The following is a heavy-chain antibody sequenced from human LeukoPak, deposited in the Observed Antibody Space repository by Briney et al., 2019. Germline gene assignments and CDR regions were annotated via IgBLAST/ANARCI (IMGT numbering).Heavy chain of an antibody. V-gene: IGHV1-46*01. CDR1: GYTFTSYY. CDR2: INPSGGST. J-gene: IGHJ4*02. Sequence: GASVKVSCKASGYTFTSYYMHWVRQAPGQGLEWMGIINPSGGSTSYAQKFQGRVTMTTDTSTSTAYMDLRSLKSDDTAVYYCARDLYSRRMHYYGSGSYFAYWGQGTLVTVSS. D-gene: IGHD3-10*01. CDR3: ARDLYSRRMHYYGSGSYFAY.